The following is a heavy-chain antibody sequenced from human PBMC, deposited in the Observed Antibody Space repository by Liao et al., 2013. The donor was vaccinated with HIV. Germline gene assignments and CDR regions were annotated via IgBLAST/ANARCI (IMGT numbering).Heavy chain of an antibody. V-gene: IGHV4-61*02. CDR2: IYTSGSA. CDR1: GGSISSDSYY. Sequence: QVHLQESGPGLVKPSQTLSLTCTVSGGSISSDSYYWSWIRQSAGKGLEWIGRIYTSGSANSNPSLKSRVTMSLDTSKNQFSLKLNSVTAADTAVYYCAREGYDSTGYHYFFDYWGQGILVTVSS. CDR3: AREGYDSTGYHYFFDY. D-gene: IGHD3-22*01. J-gene: IGHJ4*02.